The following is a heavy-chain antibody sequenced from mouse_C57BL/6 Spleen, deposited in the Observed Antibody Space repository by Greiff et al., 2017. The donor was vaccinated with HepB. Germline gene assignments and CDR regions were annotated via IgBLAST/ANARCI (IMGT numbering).Heavy chain of an antibody. D-gene: IGHD2-14*01. CDR3: ARWGEYDRYFDV. CDR2: IYPGDGDT. Sequence: QVQLQQSGPELVKPGASVKISCKASGYAFSSSWMNWVKQRPGKGLEWIGRIYPGDGDTNYNGKFKGKATLTADKSSSTAYMQLSSLTSEDSAVYFCARWGEYDRYFDVWGTGTTVTVSS. V-gene: IGHV1-82*01. J-gene: IGHJ1*03. CDR1: GYAFSSSW.